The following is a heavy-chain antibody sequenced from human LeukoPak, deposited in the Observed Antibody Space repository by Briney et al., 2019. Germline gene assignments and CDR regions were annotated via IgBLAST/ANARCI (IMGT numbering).Heavy chain of an antibody. Sequence: GGSLRLSCAASGFTFNTYGMHWVRQAPGKGLEWVAVIWFDGYNEYYADSVKGRFTISRDNSKNTLYLQMNSLRAEDTAVYYCARDQGGYCSGGSCYSSAWFDPWGQGTLVTVSS. J-gene: IGHJ5*02. CDR2: IWFDGYNE. V-gene: IGHV3-33*01. CDR3: ARDQGGYCSGGSCYSSAWFDP. D-gene: IGHD2-15*01. CDR1: GFTFNTYG.